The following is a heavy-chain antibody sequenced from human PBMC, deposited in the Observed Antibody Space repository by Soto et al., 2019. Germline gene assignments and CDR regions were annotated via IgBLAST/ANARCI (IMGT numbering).Heavy chain of an antibody. J-gene: IGHJ3*02. Sequence: QVQLVQSGAEVKKPGASVKVSCKASGYTFTSYAMHWVRQAPGQRLEWMGWINAGNGNTKYSQKFQGRVTITRDTSASTAYMELSSLRSEDTAVYYCARDLEYYYDSSGYYYGGSPSAFDIWGQGTMVTVSS. V-gene: IGHV1-3*01. CDR3: ARDLEYYYDSSGYYYGGSPSAFDI. CDR2: INAGNGNT. CDR1: GYTFTSYA. D-gene: IGHD3-22*01.